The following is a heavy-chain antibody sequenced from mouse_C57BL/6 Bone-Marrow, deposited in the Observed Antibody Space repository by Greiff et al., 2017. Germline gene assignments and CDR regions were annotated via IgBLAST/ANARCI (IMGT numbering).Heavy chain of an antibody. CDR3: AREIYYYGSRSYWYFDV. CDR2: IDPSDSYT. J-gene: IGHJ1*03. V-gene: IGHV1-69*01. Sequence: VQLKQPGAELVMPGASVKLSCKASGYTFTSYWMHWVKQRPGQGLEWIGEIDPSDSYTNYNQKFKGKSTLTVDKSSSTAYMQLSSLTSEDSAVYYCAREIYYYGSRSYWYFDVWGTGTTVTVSS. D-gene: IGHD1-1*01. CDR1: GYTFTSYW.